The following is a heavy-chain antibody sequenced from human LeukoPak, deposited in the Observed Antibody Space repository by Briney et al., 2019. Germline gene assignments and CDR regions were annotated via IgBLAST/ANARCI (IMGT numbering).Heavy chain of an antibody. CDR1: GYTFTGYY. CDR3: ARARPVYCSGGSCYFDY. D-gene: IGHD2-15*01. J-gene: IGHJ4*02. CDR2: INPNSGGT. Sequence: ASVKVSCKASGYTFTGYYMHWVRQAPGQGLEWMGWINPNSGGTNYAQKFQGWVTMTRDTSISTAYMELSRLRSDDTAVYYCARARPVYCSGGSCYFDYWGQGTLVTVSS. V-gene: IGHV1-2*04.